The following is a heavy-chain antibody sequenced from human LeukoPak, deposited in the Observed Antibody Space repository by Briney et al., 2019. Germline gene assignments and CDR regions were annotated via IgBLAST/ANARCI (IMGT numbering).Heavy chain of an antibody. D-gene: IGHD5-12*01. CDR2: INPNSGGT. Sequence: ASVKVSCKASGYTFTAYYIHWVRQAPGQGLEWMGWINPNSGGTNYAQKFQGRVTMTRDTSISTAYMELSRLRSDDTAVYYCARYRGYDSAGFDYWGQGTLVTVSS. CDR3: ARYRGYDSAGFDY. J-gene: IGHJ4*02. CDR1: GYTFTAYY. V-gene: IGHV1-2*02.